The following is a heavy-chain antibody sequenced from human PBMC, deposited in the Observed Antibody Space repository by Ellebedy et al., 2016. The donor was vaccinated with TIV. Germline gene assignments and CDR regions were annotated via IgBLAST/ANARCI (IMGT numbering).Heavy chain of an antibody. Sequence: ASVKVSCKASGYTFTSYGISWVRQAPGQGLEWMGVINPSGGSTTYAERFQARVILTRDTSTSTAYMELSSLRSDDTAVYYCARGHRPAYYFDYWGQGTLVTVSS. V-gene: IGHV1-46*01. CDR2: INPSGGST. J-gene: IGHJ4*02. CDR3: ARGHRPAYYFDY. CDR1: GYTFTSYG.